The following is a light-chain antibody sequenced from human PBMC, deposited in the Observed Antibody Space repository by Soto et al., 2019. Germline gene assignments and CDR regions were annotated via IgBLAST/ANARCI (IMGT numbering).Light chain of an antibody. CDR1: QSVSSN. V-gene: IGKV3-15*01. J-gene: IGKJ3*01. CDR2: GAS. Sequence: EILMTQSPATLSVSPGERATLSCRASQSVSSNLAWYQQKPGQAPRLLIYGASTRATGIPARFSGSGSGTEFTLTISSLQSEDFAVYYCQQYNNWPSLFTFGPGTKVDIK. CDR3: QQYNNWPSLFT.